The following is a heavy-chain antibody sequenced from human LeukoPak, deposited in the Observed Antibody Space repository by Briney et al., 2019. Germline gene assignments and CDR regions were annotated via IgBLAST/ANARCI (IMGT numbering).Heavy chain of an antibody. D-gene: IGHD1-26*01. CDR3: ARHRYSGSYYFDY. V-gene: IGHV4-39*01. J-gene: IGHJ4*02. CDR1: GVSISSSNYY. CDR2: MYYSGIT. Sequence: SETLSLTCTVSGVSISSSNYYWGWIRQPPGKGLEWIGSMYYSGITYYNPSLKSRVTISVDTSQIQFSLKLSSVTAADTAIYYCARHRYSGSYYFDYWGQGTLVTVSS.